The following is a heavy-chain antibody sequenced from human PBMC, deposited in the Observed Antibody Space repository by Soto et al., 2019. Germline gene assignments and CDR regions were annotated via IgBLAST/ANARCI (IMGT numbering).Heavy chain of an antibody. Sequence: GGSMRLSCAASGLTFSSSGMHWVRQAPGKGLEWVAVIWYDGSNKYYADSVKGRFTISRDNSKNTLYLQMNSLRAEDTAVYYCARDHKEYSGYDKKASGLDYWGQGTLVTVSS. CDR3: ARDHKEYSGYDKKASGLDY. CDR2: IWYDGSNK. D-gene: IGHD5-12*01. J-gene: IGHJ4*02. CDR1: GLTFSSSG. V-gene: IGHV3-33*01.